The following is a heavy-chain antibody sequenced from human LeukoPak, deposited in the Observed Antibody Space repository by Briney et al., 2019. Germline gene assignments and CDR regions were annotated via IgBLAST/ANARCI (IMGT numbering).Heavy chain of an antibody. Sequence: GGSLRLSCAASGFTFSSYGMHWLRQAPGKGLVWVSRINSDESSTSYADSVKGRFTISRDNAKNTLYVQMNSLRAEDTAIYYCARGRSPYSSSWTDFDYWGQGTLVTVSS. J-gene: IGHJ4*02. V-gene: IGHV3-74*01. CDR3: ARGRSPYSSSWTDFDY. CDR2: INSDESST. D-gene: IGHD6-13*01. CDR1: GFTFSSYG.